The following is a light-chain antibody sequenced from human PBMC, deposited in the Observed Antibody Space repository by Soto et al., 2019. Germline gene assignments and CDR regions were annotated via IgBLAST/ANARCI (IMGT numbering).Light chain of an antibody. V-gene: IGLV2-14*03. CDR2: DVT. CDR3: SSFTRSTTYV. CDR1: SSDVGAYNF. Sequence: QSVLTQPASVSGSPGQSITISCTGTSSDVGAYNFVSWYQQHPGRAPELIIYDVTDRPSGVSDRFSGSKSGDTASLTISGPQAEEGAEYYCSSFTRSTTYVFGTGTKLTVL. J-gene: IGLJ1*01.